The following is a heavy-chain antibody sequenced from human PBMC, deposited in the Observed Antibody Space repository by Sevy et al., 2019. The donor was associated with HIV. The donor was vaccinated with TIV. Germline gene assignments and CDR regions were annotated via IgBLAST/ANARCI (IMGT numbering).Heavy chain of an antibody. CDR3: ASKRGYSSGPFDY. D-gene: IGHD5-18*01. J-gene: IGHJ4*02. CDR1: GGSVSSSDYY. Sequence: SETLSLTCTVSGGSVSSSDYYWSWIRQPPGKGLLWVGYIYYSGGTYYNPFLNSRVSMSVDTSKNQFSLKLSSVTAADTAVYYCASKRGYSSGPFDYWGQGTLVTVSS. V-gene: IGHV4-30-4*01. CDR2: IYYSGGT.